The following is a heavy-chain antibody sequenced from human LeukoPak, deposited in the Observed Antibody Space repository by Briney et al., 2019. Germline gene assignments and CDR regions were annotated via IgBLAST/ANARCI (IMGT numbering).Heavy chain of an antibody. CDR2: ISDSGST. Sequence: SETLSLTCTVSGGSISSSSYYWGWIRQPPGKGLDWIAFISDSGSTYYNPSLKSRVTISLDTSKKQFSLKLTSVTAADTAVYYCARDFGPSRGFDYWGQGTLVTVSS. D-gene: IGHD3-10*01. CDR1: GGSISSSSYY. CDR3: ARDFGPSRGFDY. V-gene: IGHV4-39*07. J-gene: IGHJ4*02.